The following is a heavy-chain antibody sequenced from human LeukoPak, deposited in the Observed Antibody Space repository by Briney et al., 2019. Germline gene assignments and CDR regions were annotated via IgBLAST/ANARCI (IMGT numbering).Heavy chain of an antibody. D-gene: IGHD6-6*01. J-gene: IGHJ4*02. Sequence: PGGSLRLSXAASGFIFSSYWMHWIRQAPGKGLEWVSRINSDGSTTSYADSVKGRITISRDNAKNTLYLQINSLRGEDTAVYYCTRSRFSSSSGNDYWGQGTLVTVSS. V-gene: IGHV3-74*01. CDR3: TRSRFSSSSGNDY. CDR2: INSDGSTT. CDR1: GFIFSSYW.